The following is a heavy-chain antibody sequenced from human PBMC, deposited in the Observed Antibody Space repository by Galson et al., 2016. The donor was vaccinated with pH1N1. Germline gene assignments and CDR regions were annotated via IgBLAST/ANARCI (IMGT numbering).Heavy chain of an antibody. D-gene: IGHD2-2*01. CDR1: RDTFSSYV. J-gene: IGHJ4*02. CDR2: IIPIFDTS. CDR3: ARNMHLYCSSASCRVYYFDS. Sequence: SVKVSCKASRDTFSSYVFNWVRQAPGHGLEWMGGIIPIFDTSNYAQKFQGRVTITADKSTSTAYMELSSLRSEDTAMYYCARNMHLYCSSASCRVYYFDSWGREPWSPSP. V-gene: IGHV1-69*06.